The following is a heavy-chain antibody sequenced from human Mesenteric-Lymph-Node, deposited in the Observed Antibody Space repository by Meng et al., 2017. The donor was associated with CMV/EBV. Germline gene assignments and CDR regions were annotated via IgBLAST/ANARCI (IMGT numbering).Heavy chain of an antibody. CDR3: VRDFLHPVRGLTYRRYYFDS. D-gene: IGHD3-10*01. CDR1: TSAHL. Sequence: TSAHLWNWVRQSPGQGLEWIGEIFRSGSTNYNPSLKSRVTMSIDTSKNQFSLTLTSMTAADTAMYYCVRDFLHPVRGLTYRRYYFDSWGQGTLVTVSS. V-gene: IGHV4-4*02. J-gene: IGHJ4*02. CDR2: IFRSGST.